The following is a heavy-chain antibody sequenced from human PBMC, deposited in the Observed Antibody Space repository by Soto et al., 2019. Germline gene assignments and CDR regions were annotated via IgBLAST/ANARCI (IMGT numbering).Heavy chain of an antibody. D-gene: IGHD2-21*01. CDR2: FIPILDMA. CDR3: AITYCRDNSCPRDFDF. J-gene: IGHJ4*02. CDR1: GGTFNTYT. V-gene: IGHV1-69*02. Sequence: QVQVVQSGAEVKKPESSVKVSCKPSGGTFNTYTVNWVRLAPGHGLEWMGRFIPILDMANYAQKFQDRVTITADRSTFTAYKELNSLTSDATAEYYCAITYCRDNSCPRDFDFWGPGTRVTVSS.